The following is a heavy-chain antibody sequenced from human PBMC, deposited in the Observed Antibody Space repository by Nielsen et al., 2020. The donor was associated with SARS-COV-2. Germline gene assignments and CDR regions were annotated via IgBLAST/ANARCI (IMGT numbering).Heavy chain of an antibody. CDR2: ISSNGGST. V-gene: IGHV3-64*01. CDR1: GFTFSSYA. CDR3: ARGGTQHCSGGSCYSVTFDY. Sequence: GESLKISCAASGFTFSSYAMHWVRQAPGKGLEYVSAISSNGGSTYYASSVKGRFTISRDNSKNTLYLQMGSLRAEDMAVYYCARGGTQHCSGGSCYSVTFDYWGQGTLVTVSS. D-gene: IGHD2-15*01. J-gene: IGHJ4*02.